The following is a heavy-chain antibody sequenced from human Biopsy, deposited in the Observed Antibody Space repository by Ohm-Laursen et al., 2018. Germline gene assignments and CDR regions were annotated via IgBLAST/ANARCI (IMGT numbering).Heavy chain of an antibody. CDR2: VHLDGRA. CDR1: GGTYSGYY. CDR3: ARFIVPSLHCSNGVCPIRWFDP. D-gene: IGHD2-2*01. J-gene: IGHJ5*02. Sequence: SDTLSLTCAVYGGTYSGYYWSWIRQPPGKGLEWIGEVHLDGRANYNPSLKSRVTISGDMSKKQFSLKLSGVTAADTAVYYCARFIVPSLHCSNGVCPIRWFDPWGQGTLVTVFS. V-gene: IGHV4-34*01.